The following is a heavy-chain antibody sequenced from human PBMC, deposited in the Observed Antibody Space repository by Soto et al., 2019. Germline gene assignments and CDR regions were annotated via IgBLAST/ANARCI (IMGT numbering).Heavy chain of an antibody. J-gene: IGHJ6*03. CDR1: GFTFSSYA. V-gene: IGHV3-23*01. CDR3: AKDLYSDRYYYYYMDV. CDR2: ISGSGGST. D-gene: IGHD2-15*01. Sequence: SLRLSCAASGFTFSSYAMSWVRQAPGKGLEWVSAISGSGGSTYYADSVKGRFTISRDNSKNTLYLQMNSLRAEDTAVYYCAKDLYSDRYYYYYMDVWGKGTTVTVSS.